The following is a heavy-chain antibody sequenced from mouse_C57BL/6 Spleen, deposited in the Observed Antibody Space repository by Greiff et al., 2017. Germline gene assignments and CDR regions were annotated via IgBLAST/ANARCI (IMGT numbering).Heavy chain of an antibody. J-gene: IGHJ3*01. D-gene: IGHD1-1*01. Sequence: QVQLQQPGAELVRPGTSVKLSCKASGYTFTSYWMHWVKQRPGQGLEWIGVIDPSDSYTNYNQKFKGKATLTVDTSSSTAYMQLSSLTSEASAVYYCANYYGSSSFAYWGQGTLVTVSA. CDR2: IDPSDSYT. V-gene: IGHV1-59*01. CDR1: GYTFTSYW. CDR3: ANYYGSSSFAY.